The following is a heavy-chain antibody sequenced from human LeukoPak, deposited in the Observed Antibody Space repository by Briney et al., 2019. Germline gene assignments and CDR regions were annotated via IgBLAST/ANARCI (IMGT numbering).Heavy chain of an antibody. Sequence: GGPPRLSCAASGFTFSDYYMSWIRQAPGKGLEWVSAISGSGDDTYYGDSVKGRFTISRDNSKSTLYLQMNSLRADDTAVYYCAKETYSSGWYGWFDPWGQGTLATVSS. V-gene: IGHV3-23*01. CDR1: GFTFSDYY. J-gene: IGHJ5*02. D-gene: IGHD6-19*01. CDR2: ISGSGDDT. CDR3: AKETYSSGWYGWFDP.